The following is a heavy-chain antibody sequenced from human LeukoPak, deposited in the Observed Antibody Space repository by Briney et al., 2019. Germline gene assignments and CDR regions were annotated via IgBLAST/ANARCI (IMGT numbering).Heavy chain of an antibody. J-gene: IGHJ5*02. V-gene: IGHV1-3*01. D-gene: IGHD6-25*01. CDR1: GYTFTDYN. Sequence: GASVKVSCKASGYTFTDYNMHWVRQAPGQRLEWMGWINAGNGNTKYSQKFQGGVTITTDTSASTAFMELSSLRSEDTAVYYCARGRSSGWAPGGSWGQGTLVTVSS. CDR3: ARGRSSGWAPGGS. CDR2: INAGNGNT.